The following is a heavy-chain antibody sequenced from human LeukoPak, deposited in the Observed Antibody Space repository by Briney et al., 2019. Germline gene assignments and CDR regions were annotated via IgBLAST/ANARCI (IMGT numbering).Heavy chain of an antibody. Sequence: GASVKVSCKASGGTFSSYAISWVRQAPGQGLEWMGGIIPIFGTANYAQKFQGRVTITADESTSTAYMELSSLRSEGTAVYYCARGLFGESLAYYYGMDVWGKGTTVTVSS. CDR3: ARGLFGESLAYYYGMDV. V-gene: IGHV1-69*13. CDR1: GGTFSSYA. J-gene: IGHJ6*04. CDR2: IIPIFGTA. D-gene: IGHD3-10*02.